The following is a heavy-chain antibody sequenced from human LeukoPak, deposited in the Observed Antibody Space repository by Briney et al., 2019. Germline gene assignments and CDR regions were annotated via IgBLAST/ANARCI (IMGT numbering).Heavy chain of an antibody. CDR2: ISSSGSTI. J-gene: IGHJ4*02. CDR1: GFTFRSYR. D-gene: IGHD3-16*01. Sequence: GGSLRLSCAASGFTFRSYRMSWIRQAPGKGVEWVSYISSSGSTIYYADSVKGRFTISRDNAKNSLYLQMNSLRAEDTAVYYCARNTFGGFVGNWGQGTLVTVSS. V-gene: IGHV3-48*04. CDR3: ARNTFGGFVGN.